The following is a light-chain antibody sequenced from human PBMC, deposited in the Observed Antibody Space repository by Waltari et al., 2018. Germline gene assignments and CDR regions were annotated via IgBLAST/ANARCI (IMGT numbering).Light chain of an antibody. Sequence: QAGLTQPPSVSKGLRQTATFTCTGNSNNVGYQGAAWLQQHQGHPPKLVSYRENNRPSVISEGFSASRSGNTASLTITGLQPEDEADYYCSAWDSSLSAVVFGGGTKLTVL. CDR1: SNNVGYQG. CDR3: SAWDSSLSAVV. CDR2: REN. J-gene: IGLJ2*01. V-gene: IGLV10-54*01.